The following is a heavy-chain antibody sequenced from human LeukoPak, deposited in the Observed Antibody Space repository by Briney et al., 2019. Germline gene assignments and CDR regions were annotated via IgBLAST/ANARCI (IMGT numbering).Heavy chain of an antibody. CDR2: IYYSGST. V-gene: IGHV4-39*01. J-gene: IGHJ4*02. CDR3: ARQGFDFWSDYRSHFDD. Sequence: SETLSLTCTVSGGSISSGSYYWSWIRQPPGKGLEWIGSIYYSGSTYYNPSLKSRVTISVDTSKNQFSLKLSSVTAADTSVYYCARQGFDFWSDYRSHFDDWGQGTLVTVSS. CDR1: GGSISSGSYY. D-gene: IGHD3-3*01.